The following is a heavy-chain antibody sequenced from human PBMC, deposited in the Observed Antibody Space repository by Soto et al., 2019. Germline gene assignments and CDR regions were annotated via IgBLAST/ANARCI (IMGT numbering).Heavy chain of an antibody. Sequence: EVQLVESGGGLVQPGGSLRLSCAASGIIFSSYGIHWVRQAPGKGLEHVAAISGHGNRLYYRNSVKGRFTISRDNAKNPVFLQMGSPSPEDMAVYYCAPVMQDYAAYDHWGQGTLVTVSS. CDR2: ISGHGNRL. J-gene: IGHJ5*02. CDR1: GIIFSSYG. D-gene: IGHD4-17*01. V-gene: IGHV3-64*01. CDR3: APVMQDYAAYDH.